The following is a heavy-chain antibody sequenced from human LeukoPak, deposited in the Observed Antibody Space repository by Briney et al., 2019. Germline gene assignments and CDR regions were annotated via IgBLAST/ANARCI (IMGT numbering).Heavy chain of an antibody. Sequence: PSETLSLTCTVSGGSISSYYWSWIRQPPGKGLEWIGEINHSGSTNYNPSLKSRITISVDTSKNQFSLKLSSVTAADTAVYYCARAATGSGWYYWGQGTLVTVSS. D-gene: IGHD6-19*01. CDR3: ARAATGSGWYY. CDR2: INHSGST. CDR1: GGSISSYY. J-gene: IGHJ4*02. V-gene: IGHV4-34*01.